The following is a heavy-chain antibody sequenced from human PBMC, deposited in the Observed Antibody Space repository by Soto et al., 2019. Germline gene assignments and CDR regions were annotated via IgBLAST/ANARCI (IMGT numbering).Heavy chain of an antibody. CDR1: GFTFNHYW. CDR2: IKQDGSEK. Sequence: QLGGSLRLSCAASGFTFNHYWMAWVRQAPGKGLEWVANIKQDGSEKYYVDPVKGRFTISRDNAKNSVYLQMNSLRAEDTAVYYCATHSFDNLSAGDSWGQGTLVTVSS. J-gene: IGHJ4*02. D-gene: IGHD5-18*01. V-gene: IGHV3-7*01. CDR3: ATHSFDNLSAGDS.